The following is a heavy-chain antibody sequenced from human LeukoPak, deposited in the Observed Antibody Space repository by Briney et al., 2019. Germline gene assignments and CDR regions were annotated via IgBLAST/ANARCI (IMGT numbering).Heavy chain of an antibody. CDR2: IDPSDSYT. CDR3: ARLQCSSTSCYWYFDL. J-gene: IGHJ2*01. V-gene: IGHV5-10-1*01. D-gene: IGHD2-2*01. Sequence: GESLKISCKGSGYRFTSYWISWGRRMPGKGGGWMGRIDPSDSYTNYSPSFQGHVTISADKSISTAYLQWSSLKASDTAMYYCARLQCSSTSCYWYFDLWGRGTLVTVSS. CDR1: GYRFTSYW.